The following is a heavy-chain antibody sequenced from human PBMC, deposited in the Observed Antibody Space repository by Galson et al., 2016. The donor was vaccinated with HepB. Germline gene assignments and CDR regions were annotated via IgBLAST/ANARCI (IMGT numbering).Heavy chain of an antibody. CDR1: GFTFSDYF. Sequence: SLRLSCAASGFTFSDYFISWIRQAPGKGLEWLSCVSSSATTIYSADSVEGRFTISRDNDKNSVYLQMNSLRAEDTAMYYCARGGQRNDILIDYWGQGTLVTVSS. D-gene: IGHD1-1*01. V-gene: IGHV3-11*04. J-gene: IGHJ4*02. CDR3: ARGGQRNDILIDY. CDR2: VSSSATTI.